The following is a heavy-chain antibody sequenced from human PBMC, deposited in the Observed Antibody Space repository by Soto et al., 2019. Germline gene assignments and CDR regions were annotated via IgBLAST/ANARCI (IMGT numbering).Heavy chain of an antibody. D-gene: IGHD6-6*01. CDR3: ARDSRGGAARRPTFYY. V-gene: IGHV3-48*03. CDR1: GFTFSSFE. Sequence: GGSLRLSCVGSGFTFSSFEMTWVRQTTGKVLEWLSYIGRSGETIYYADSVKGRFTISRDKPKRSLFVQMKGLREEDTGTYSCARDSRGGAARRPTFYYWDRGTLITVSS. J-gene: IGHJ4*02. CDR2: IGRSGETI.